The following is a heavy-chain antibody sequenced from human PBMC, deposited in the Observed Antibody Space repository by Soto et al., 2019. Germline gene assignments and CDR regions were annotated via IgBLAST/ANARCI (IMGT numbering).Heavy chain of an antibody. CDR2: INAGNGNT. CDR1: GYTFTSYA. D-gene: IGHD6-19*01. Sequence: ASVKVSCKASGYTFTSYAMHWVRQAPGQRLEWMGWINAGNGNTKYSQKFQGRVTITRDTSASTAYMELSSLRSEDTAVYYCAREGTTTSSGWYKDYYYYYDMDVWGQGTTVTVSS. V-gene: IGHV1-3*01. J-gene: IGHJ6*02. CDR3: AREGTTTSSGWYKDYYYYYDMDV.